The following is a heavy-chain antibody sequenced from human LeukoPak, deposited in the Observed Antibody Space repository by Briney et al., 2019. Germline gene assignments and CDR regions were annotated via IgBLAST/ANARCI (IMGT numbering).Heavy chain of an antibody. D-gene: IGHD4-23*01. V-gene: IGHV3-49*04. CDR2: IRSKRYGGTT. CDR3: SSSSDYGGNPYYYGMDV. Sequence: GGSLRLSCTSSGFTFGDHVMSWVRQAPRKGLEWVGVIRSKRYGGTTEYAASVKGRFTISRDDSKSIAYLQMNSLKIEDTAVYYCSSSSDYGGNPYYYGMDVWGQGTTVTVSS. J-gene: IGHJ6*02. CDR1: GFTFGDHV.